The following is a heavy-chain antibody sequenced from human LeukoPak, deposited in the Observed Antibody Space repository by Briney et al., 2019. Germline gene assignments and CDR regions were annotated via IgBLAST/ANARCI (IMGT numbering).Heavy chain of an antibody. CDR1: GFTFSSYA. J-gene: IGHJ4*02. D-gene: IGHD6-19*01. Sequence: QSGGSLRLSCAASGFTFSSYAMHWVRQAPGKGLERVAVISYDGSNKYYGDSVKGRFTISRDNSKNTLYLQTNSLRAEDTAVYYCAKDLIAVAAPRAVDFWGQGTLVTVSS. CDR2: ISYDGSNK. CDR3: AKDLIAVAAPRAVDF. V-gene: IGHV3-30*04.